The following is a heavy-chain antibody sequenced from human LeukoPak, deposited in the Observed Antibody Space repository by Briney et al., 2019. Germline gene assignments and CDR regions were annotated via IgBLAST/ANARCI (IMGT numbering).Heavy chain of an antibody. CDR3: AKGYHTPAGRSFDY. V-gene: IGHV3-9*01. CDR2: ISWNSGSM. CDR1: GFTFDDYA. Sequence: SGGSLRLSCAASGFTFDDYAMHWVRQAPGKGLEWVSGISWNSGSMGYADSVKGRFTISRDNPKNSLYLQMNSLRAEDTALYYCAKGYHTPAGRSFDYWGQGTLVTVSS. D-gene: IGHD2-2*01. J-gene: IGHJ4*02.